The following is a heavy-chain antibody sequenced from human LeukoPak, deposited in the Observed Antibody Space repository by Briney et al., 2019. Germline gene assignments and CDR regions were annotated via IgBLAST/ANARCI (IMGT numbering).Heavy chain of an antibody. Sequence: PGGSLRLSCTVSGFTVSSNSMSWVRQAPGKGLEWVSAISGSGGSTYYADSVKGRFTISRDNSKNAVYLQMNSLRAEDTAIYYCIKEHYTVTTFTFDYWGQGTLVTVSS. CDR2: ISGSGGST. CDR1: GFTVSSNS. CDR3: IKEHYTVTTFTFDY. D-gene: IGHD4-17*01. J-gene: IGHJ4*02. V-gene: IGHV3-23*01.